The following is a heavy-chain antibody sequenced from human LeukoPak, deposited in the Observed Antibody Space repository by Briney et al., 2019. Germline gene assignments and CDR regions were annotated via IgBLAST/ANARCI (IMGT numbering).Heavy chain of an antibody. J-gene: IGHJ4*02. CDR1: GGSISSSSYY. CDR2: IYYSGST. V-gene: IGHV4-39*07. CDR3: ARLRAFYFDY. Sequence: SETLSLTCTVSGGSISSSSYYWGWIRQPPGKGLERIGIIYYSGSTYYNPSLKSRVTISVDRSKNQFSLKLSSVTAADTAVYYCARLRAFYFDYWGQGTLVTVSS. D-gene: IGHD3-16*01.